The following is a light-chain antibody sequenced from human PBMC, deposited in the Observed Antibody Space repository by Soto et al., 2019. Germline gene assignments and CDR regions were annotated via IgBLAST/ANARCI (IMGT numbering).Light chain of an antibody. CDR2: EVV. CDR3: CSYAGHTNVL. Sequence: QSALTQPPSASGSPGQSVTISCTGTINDVGGYNYVSWYQHYPGEAPKLMIYEVVKRPSGVPDRFSGSKSGNTASLTVSGLQAEDEADYYCCSYAGHTNVLFGGGTQLTGL. V-gene: IGLV2-8*01. CDR1: INDVGGYNY. J-gene: IGLJ2*01.